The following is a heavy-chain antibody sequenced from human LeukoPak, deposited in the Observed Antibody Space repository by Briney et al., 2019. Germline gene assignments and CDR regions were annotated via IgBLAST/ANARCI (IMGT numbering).Heavy chain of an antibody. V-gene: IGHV4-38-2*02. CDR1: GYSISSGYY. D-gene: IGHD6-13*01. J-gene: IGHJ6*03. CDR3: ARADYSSTWSHDYYYMDV. Sequence: SETLSLTCTVSGYSISSGYYWGWIRQPPGKGLEWIGSIYHSGSTYYNPSLKSRVTISVDTSKNQFSLKLSSVTAADTAGYYCARADYSSTWSHDYYYMDVWGKGTTVTVSS. CDR2: IYHSGST.